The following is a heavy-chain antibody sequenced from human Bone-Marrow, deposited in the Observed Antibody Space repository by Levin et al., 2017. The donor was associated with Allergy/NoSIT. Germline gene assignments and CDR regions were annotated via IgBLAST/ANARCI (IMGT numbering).Heavy chain of an antibody. CDR1: GGSISSGDYY. V-gene: IGHV4-30-4*01. CDR2: IYYSGST. CDR3: ARDGGRMTTLGTGYYYYGMDV. Sequence: SQTLSLTCTVSGGSISSGDYYWSWIRQPPGKGLEWIGYIYYSGSTYYNPSLKSRVTISVDTSKNQFSLKLSSVTAADTAVYYCARDGGRMTTLGTGYYYYGMDVWGQGTTVTVSS. D-gene: IGHD7-27*01. J-gene: IGHJ6*02.